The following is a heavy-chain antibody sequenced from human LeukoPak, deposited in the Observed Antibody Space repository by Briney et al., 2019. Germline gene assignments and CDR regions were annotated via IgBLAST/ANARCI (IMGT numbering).Heavy chain of an antibody. D-gene: IGHD6-19*01. CDR2: IYHSGST. J-gene: IGHJ3*02. CDR1: GYSISSGYY. CDR3: VRDQWLAAFVI. Sequence: SETLSLTCAVSGYSISSGYYWGWIRQPPVKGLEWIGSIYHSGSTYYNPSLKSRVTISVDTSKNQFSLKLSSVTAADTAVYYCVRDQWLAAFVIWGQGTMVTVSS. V-gene: IGHV4-38-2*01.